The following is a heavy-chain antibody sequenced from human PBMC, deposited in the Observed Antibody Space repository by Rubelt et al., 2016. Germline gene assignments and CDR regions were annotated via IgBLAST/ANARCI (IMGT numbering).Heavy chain of an antibody. CDR1: GGSFSGYY. CDR3: ARDAAGRFFDI. D-gene: IGHD3-3*01. J-gene: IGHJ3*02. Sequence: QVQLQQWGAGLLKPSETLSLTCAVYGGSFSGYYWSWIRQPPGKGLEWIGEINHSGSTTYNPSLKSRVTILVDTSKNQFSLNLSSVTAAETAVYYWARDAAGRFFDIWGQGIMVTVSS. CDR2: INHSGST. V-gene: IGHV4-34*01.